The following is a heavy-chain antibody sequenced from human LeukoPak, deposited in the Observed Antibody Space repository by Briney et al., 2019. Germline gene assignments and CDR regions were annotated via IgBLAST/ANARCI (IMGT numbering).Heavy chain of an antibody. CDR1: GFTFSSYA. CDR2: FSGSDGST. J-gene: IGHJ4*02. CDR3: AKHTIRNLVGATVDY. Sequence: PGGSLRLSCAASGFTFSSYAMNWVRQAPGKGLEWVSTFSGSDGSTYYADSVRGRFTISRDISKNTLYLQMNSLRAEDTAIYYSAKHTIRNLVGATVDYWGQGTLVTVSS. D-gene: IGHD1-26*01. V-gene: IGHV3-23*01.